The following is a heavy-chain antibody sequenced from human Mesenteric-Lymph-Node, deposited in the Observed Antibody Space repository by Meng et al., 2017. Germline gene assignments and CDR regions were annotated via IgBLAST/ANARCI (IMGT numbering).Heavy chain of an antibody. D-gene: IGHD3-10*01. CDR2: INPGDGGT. J-gene: IGHJ3*02. V-gene: IGHV1-46*01. CDR3: AREGGSVHKRKAFDI. CDR1: GYTFTTYY. Sequence: ASVKVSCKASGYTFTTYYIHWVRQAPGQGLEWMGLINPGDGGTNYAQRFQGRVTVTSDTSTSTVYMELSSLRSEDTAIYYCAREGGSVHKRKAFDIWGQGTLVTVSS.